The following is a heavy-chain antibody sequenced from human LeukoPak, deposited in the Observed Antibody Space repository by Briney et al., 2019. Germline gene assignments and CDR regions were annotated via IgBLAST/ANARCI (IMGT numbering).Heavy chain of an antibody. CDR3: ARGRGLDV. J-gene: IGHJ6*02. CDR1: GFIVSANY. D-gene: IGHD2-15*01. CDR2: FYSGGAT. V-gene: IGHV3-53*01. Sequence: GGSLRLSCAASGFIVSANYMSWVRQTPGKGLEWVSIFYSGGATFYVDSVKGRFTISRDNSKNMLYLQMNSLRAEDTAVYCARGRGLDVWGQGTTVTVSS.